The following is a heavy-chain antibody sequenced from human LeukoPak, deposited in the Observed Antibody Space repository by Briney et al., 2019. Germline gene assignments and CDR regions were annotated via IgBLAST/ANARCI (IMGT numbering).Heavy chain of an antibody. CDR1: GGSISSYY. D-gene: IGHD3-3*01. CDR3: ARVGRPFGYYYMDV. CDR2: VYTNGNT. J-gene: IGHJ6*03. Sequence: PSETLSLTCTVSGGSISSYYWSWIRQPPGKGLEWIGYVYTNGNTNCNPSLKSRVTISIDTSKNQFSVKLSSVTAADTAVYYCARVGRPFGYYYMDVWGTGTTVTVS. V-gene: IGHV4-4*09.